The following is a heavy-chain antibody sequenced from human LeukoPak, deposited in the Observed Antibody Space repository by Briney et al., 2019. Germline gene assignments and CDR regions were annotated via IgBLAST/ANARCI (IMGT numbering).Heavy chain of an antibody. J-gene: IGHJ4*02. CDR2: INWNGGST. Sequence: GGSLGLSCAASGFTFDDYGMSWVRQAPGKGLEWVSGINWNGGSTGYADSVKGRFTISRDNAKNSLYLQMNSLRAEDTAVYYCAKDRDTYYYDSSGYYFDYWGQGTLVTVSS. V-gene: IGHV3-20*04. CDR1: GFTFDDYG. CDR3: AKDRDTYYYDSSGYYFDY. D-gene: IGHD3-22*01.